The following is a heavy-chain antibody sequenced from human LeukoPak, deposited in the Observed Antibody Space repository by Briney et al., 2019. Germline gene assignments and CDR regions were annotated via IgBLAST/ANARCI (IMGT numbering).Heavy chain of an antibody. V-gene: IGHV1-8*01. J-gene: IGHJ4*02. CDR1: GYTFTSYD. CDR2: MNPNSGNT. D-gene: IGHD3-10*01. Sequence: ASVKVSCKASGYTFTSYDINWVRQATGQGLEWMGWMNPNSGNTGYAQKFQGRVTMTRNTSISTAYMELSSLRSEDTAVYYCARGQSTDGSGSGPDLDYWGQGTLVTVSS. CDR3: ARGQSTDGSGSGPDLDY.